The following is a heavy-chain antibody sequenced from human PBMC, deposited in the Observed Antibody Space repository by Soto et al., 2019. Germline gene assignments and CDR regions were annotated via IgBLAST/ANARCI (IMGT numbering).Heavy chain of an antibody. V-gene: IGHV4-59*08. CDR3: ARGHYDFWSGYFATIDY. J-gene: IGHJ4*02. Sequence: PSETLSLTFTVSGGSISNYYWSWIRQPPGKGLEWIGYIHYSGNTKYNPSLKSRVTISADTSKNQFSLKLSSVTAADTAVYYCARGHYDFWSGYFATIDYWGQG. CDR1: GGSISNYY. D-gene: IGHD3-3*01. CDR2: IHYSGNT.